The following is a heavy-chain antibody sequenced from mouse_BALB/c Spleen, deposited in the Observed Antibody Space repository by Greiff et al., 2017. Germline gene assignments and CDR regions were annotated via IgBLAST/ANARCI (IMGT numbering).Heavy chain of an antibody. D-gene: IGHD3-2*01. Sequence: QVQLKQSGAELVKPGASVKMSCTASGYTFTSYWMHWVQQRPGQGLEWIGYINPGTGSTEYNQKFKDKTTFTADKSSSTAYMQLSSLTSEDSAVYDCARGRHGPRDDWGQGTTLTVAS. J-gene: IGHJ2*01. CDR1: GYTFTSYW. CDR3: ARGRHGPRDD. CDR2: INPGTGST. V-gene: IGHV1-7*01.